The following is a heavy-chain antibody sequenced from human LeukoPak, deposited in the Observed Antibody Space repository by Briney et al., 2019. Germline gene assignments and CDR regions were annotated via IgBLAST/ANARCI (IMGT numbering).Heavy chain of an antibody. J-gene: IGHJ4*02. CDR1: GYTFTSYD. V-gene: IGHV1-8*01. CDR3: ARVIGYYYDSSGPVDY. D-gene: IGHD3-22*01. Sequence: ASVKVSCKASGYTFTSYDINWVRQATGQGLEWMGWMNPNSGNTGYAQKFQGRVTMTRNTSISTAYMELSSLRSEDTAVYYCARVIGYYYDSSGPVDYWGQGTLVTVSS. CDR2: MNPNSGNT.